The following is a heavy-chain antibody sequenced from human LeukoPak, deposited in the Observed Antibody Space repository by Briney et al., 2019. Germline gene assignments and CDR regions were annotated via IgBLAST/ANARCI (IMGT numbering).Heavy chain of an antibody. V-gene: IGHV4-59*08. J-gene: IGHJ5*02. D-gene: IGHD6-13*01. CDR2: IYYSGST. CDR1: GGSISSYY. Sequence: SETLSLTCTVPGGSISSYYWSWIRQPPGKGLEWIGYIYYSGSTNYNPSLKSRVTISVDTSKNQFSLKLSSVTAADTAVYYCASSSWHDNWFDPWGQGTLVTVSS. CDR3: ASSSWHDNWFDP.